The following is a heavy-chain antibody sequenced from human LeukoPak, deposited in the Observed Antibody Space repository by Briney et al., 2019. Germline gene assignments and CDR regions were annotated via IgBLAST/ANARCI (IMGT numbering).Heavy chain of an antibody. J-gene: IGHJ4*02. CDR3: ARGGKATVVTM. Sequence: SETLSLTCSVSGGSVTTTMYYWGWVRQPPGKGLEWIGRIYSSGSTNYNPSLKSRVSMSADTSKNQFSLKLTSVTAADTAVYYCARGGKATVVTMWGQGVLVTVSS. V-gene: IGHV4-39*07. CDR1: GGSVTTTMYY. CDR2: IYSSGST. D-gene: IGHD4-23*01.